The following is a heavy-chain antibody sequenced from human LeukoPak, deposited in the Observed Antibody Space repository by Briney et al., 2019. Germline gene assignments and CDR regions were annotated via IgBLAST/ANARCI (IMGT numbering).Heavy chain of an antibody. CDR3: ARAPTPGGAFDI. Sequence: QPGGSLRLSCAASGFTFSNYAMNWVRQAPGRGLEWVSAISGSGGSTYYADSVKGRFTISRHNSKNTLYLQMNSLRAEDTAVYYCARAPTPGGAFDIWGQGTMVTVSS. CDR2: ISGSGGST. J-gene: IGHJ3*02. CDR1: GFTFSNYA. V-gene: IGHV3-23*01.